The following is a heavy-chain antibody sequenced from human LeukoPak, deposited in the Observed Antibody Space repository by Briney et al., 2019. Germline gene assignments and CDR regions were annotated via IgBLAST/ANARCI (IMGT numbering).Heavy chain of an antibody. J-gene: IGHJ4*02. CDR2: IWRTGDWT. CDR3: AKDRHDYGDFAFDS. CDR1: GFIFRDYV. D-gene: IGHD4-17*01. Sequence: GGSLRLSCTASGFIFRDYVMSWVRQAPGKGPELVAAIWRTGDWTHYVDSVKGRFTISRDNSKNTLYLQMNRLRVADTAIYYCAKDRHDYGDFAFDSWGQGTLVTVSS. V-gene: IGHV3-23*05.